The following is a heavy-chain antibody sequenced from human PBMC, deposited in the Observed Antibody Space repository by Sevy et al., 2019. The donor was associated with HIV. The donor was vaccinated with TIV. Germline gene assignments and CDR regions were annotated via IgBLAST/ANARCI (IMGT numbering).Heavy chain of an antibody. CDR1: GYTFTSYD. D-gene: IGHD2-8*01. CDR3: ARAPRINYCTNGVCYFFDP. CDR2: MNPSSGNT. V-gene: IGHV1-8*01. Sequence: ASVKGSCKASGYTFTSYDINWVRQATGQGLEWMGWMNPSSGNTGYAQKFQGRVTMTRNTSISTAYMELSSLRSEDTAVYYCARAPRINYCTNGVCYFFDPWGQGTLVTVSS. J-gene: IGHJ5*02.